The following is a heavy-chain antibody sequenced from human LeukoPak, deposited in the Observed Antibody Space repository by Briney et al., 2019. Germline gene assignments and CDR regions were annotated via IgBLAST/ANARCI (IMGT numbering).Heavy chain of an antibody. CDR2: ISGSGGST. D-gene: IGHD3-22*01. CDR1: GFTFSSYA. J-gene: IGHJ4*02. V-gene: IGHV3-23*01. CDR3: AKDGYDSSGYYYGDY. Sequence: GGSLRLSCAASGFTFSSYAMSWVRQAPGKGLEWVSAISGSGGSTYYADSVKGRFTISRDNSKNTLYLQMNSLRAEDTAVYYSAKDGYDSSGYYYGDYWGQGTLVTVSS.